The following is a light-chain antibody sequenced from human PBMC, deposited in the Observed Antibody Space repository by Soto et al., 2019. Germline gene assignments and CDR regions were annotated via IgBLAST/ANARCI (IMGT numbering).Light chain of an antibody. CDR1: SSNIGSNY. V-gene: IGLV1-47*01. CDR3: AAWDCSLSGYV. J-gene: IGLJ1*01. CDR2: RNN. Sequence: QSVLTQPPSASGTPGQRVTISCSGSSSNIGSNYVYWYQQLPGTAPKLLIYRNNQRPSGVPDRFSGSKSGTSASLAISGPRSEDEADYYCAAWDCSLSGYVFGTGTKVTVL.